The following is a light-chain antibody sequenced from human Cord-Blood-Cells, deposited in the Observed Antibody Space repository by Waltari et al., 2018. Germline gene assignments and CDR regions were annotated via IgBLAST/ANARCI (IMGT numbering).Light chain of an antibody. Sequence: SELTQDPAVSVALGQTVRIACPGDTLRSYSASWYQQKPGQAPVLVIYGKNNRPSGIPDRFSGSSSRNTASLTITGAQAEDEADYYCNSRDSSGNHLVFGGGTKLTVL. CDR3: NSRDSSGNHLV. J-gene: IGLJ3*02. CDR2: GKN. V-gene: IGLV3-19*01. CDR1: TLRSYS.